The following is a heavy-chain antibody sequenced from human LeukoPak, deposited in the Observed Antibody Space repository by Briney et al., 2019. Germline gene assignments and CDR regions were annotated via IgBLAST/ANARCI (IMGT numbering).Heavy chain of an antibody. D-gene: IGHD4-17*01. CDR3: AKGTTPYTAVYYYYMDV. CDR2: IWFDGRNK. J-gene: IGHJ6*03. CDR1: GFTLSNYA. V-gene: IGHV3-33*06. Sequence: GGSLRLSCAASGFTLSNYAMPWVRQAPGKGLEWVALIWFDGRNKYSADSVKGRFTISRDNSKHTLYLQMNSLRAEDTAVYYCAKGTTPYTAVYYYYMDVWGKGTTVTVSS.